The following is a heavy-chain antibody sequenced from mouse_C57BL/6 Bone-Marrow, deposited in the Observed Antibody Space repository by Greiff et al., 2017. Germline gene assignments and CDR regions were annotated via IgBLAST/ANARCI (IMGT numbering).Heavy chain of an antibody. CDR1: GYTFTSYW. J-gene: IGHJ4*01. CDR2: IDPSDSYT. Sequence: QVQLQQPGAELVMPGASVKLSCKASGYTFTSYWMHWVKQRPGQGLEWIGAIDPSDSYTNYNQKFKGKSTLTVDKSSSTAYMQLSSLTSEDSAVYYCAVDRGYAMDYWGQGTSVTGSS. V-gene: IGHV1-69*01. D-gene: IGHD3-2*01. CDR3: AVDRGYAMDY.